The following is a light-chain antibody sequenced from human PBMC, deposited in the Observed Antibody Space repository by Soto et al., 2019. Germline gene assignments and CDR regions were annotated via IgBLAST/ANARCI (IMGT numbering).Light chain of an antibody. J-gene: IGKJ5*01. V-gene: IGKV2-30*01. CDR3: MQSTQLPPT. Sequence: DVVMTQCPLSLPVTLGQPASISCSSIQILETSDGDTYLNWFHQRPGQSPQLLIYEVSTRVSGVPDRFSGSGSGTDFTLEISRVETDDVGIYYCMQSTQLPPTFGQGTRLEIK. CDR2: EVS. CDR1: QILETSDGDTY.